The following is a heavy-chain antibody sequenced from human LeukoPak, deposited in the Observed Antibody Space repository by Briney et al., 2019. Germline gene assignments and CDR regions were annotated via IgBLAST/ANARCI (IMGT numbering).Heavy chain of an antibody. V-gene: IGHV1-2*02. CDR2: INPNSGGT. CDR3: ARSLCHGCAFDI. Sequence: ASVKVSCKASGYTFTSYDINWVRQATGQGLEWMGWINPNSGGTNYAQKFQGRVTMTRDTSISTAYMELSRLRSDDTAVYYCARSLCHGCAFDIWGQGTMVTVSS. J-gene: IGHJ3*02. CDR1: GYTFTSYD.